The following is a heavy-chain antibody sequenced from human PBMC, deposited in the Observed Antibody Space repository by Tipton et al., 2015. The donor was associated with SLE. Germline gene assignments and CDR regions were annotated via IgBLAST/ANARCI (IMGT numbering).Heavy chain of an antibody. J-gene: IGHJ4*02. Sequence: TLSLTCTVSGGSISSSSYYWGWIRQPPGKGLEWIGSIYYSGSTYYNPSLKSRVTISLDTSKNQFSLTLSSVTAADTAAYFCARSWNDAPPDLGYWGQGTLVTVSS. CDR3: ARSWNDAPPDLGY. V-gene: IGHV4-39*07. CDR2: IYYSGST. CDR1: GGSISSSSYY. D-gene: IGHD1-1*01.